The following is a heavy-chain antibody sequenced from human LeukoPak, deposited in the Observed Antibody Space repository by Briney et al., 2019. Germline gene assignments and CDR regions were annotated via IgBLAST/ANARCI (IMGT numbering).Heavy chain of an antibody. J-gene: IGHJ5*02. CDR3: ARRDSYGSINWFDP. Sequence: GESLKISCKGSGYSFTSYWIGWVRQMPGKALEWMGIIYPGDSDTRYSPSFQGQVTISADKSISTAYLQWSSLKASDTAMYYSARRDSYGSINWFDPLGQGTLVTVSS. CDR2: IYPGDSDT. D-gene: IGHD5-18*01. CDR1: GYSFTSYW. V-gene: IGHV5-51*01.